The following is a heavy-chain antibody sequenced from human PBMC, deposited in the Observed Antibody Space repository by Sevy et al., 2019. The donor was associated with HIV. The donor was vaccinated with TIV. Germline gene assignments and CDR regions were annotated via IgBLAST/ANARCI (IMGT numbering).Heavy chain of an antibody. D-gene: IGHD1-26*01. CDR2: ISGLSNYI. J-gene: IGHJ4*02. CDR1: GFSVSSNY. CDR3: ARGPPDGSYDYFDY. Sequence: GGSLRLSCAASGFSVSSNYMSWVRQAPGKGLEWVSSISGLSNYIYYADSMKGRFTISRDNAKNSLYLQMNSLRAEDTAVYYCARGPPDGSYDYFDYWGQGTLVTVSS. V-gene: IGHV3-21*01.